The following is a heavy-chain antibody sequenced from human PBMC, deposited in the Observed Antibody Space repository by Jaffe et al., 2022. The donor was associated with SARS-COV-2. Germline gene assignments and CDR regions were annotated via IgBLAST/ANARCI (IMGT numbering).Heavy chain of an antibody. CDR3: ATARVGY. CDR1: GFTFTDAW. J-gene: IGHJ4*02. D-gene: IGHD6-6*01. CDR2: IKNEIDGGTT. V-gene: IGHV3-15*01. Sequence: EVQLVESGGGLVKPGGSLTLSCATSGFTFTDAWMSWVRQAPGKGLEWVGRIKNEIDGGTTDYAAPVKGRFTISRDDSKNMLYLQMNSLKIEDTGVYYCATARVGYWGQGTLVTISS.